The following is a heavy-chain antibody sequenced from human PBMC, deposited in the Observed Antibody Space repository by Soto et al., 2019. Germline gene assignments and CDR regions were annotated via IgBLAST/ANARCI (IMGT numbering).Heavy chain of an antibody. CDR3: ARGRAIAAAVLDY. Sequence: SSETLSLTCTVSGGSISSGYYYWSWIRQPPGKGLEWIGYIYYSGSTYYNPSLKSRVTISVDTSKNQFSLKLSSVTAADTAVYYCARGRAIAAAVLDYWGQGTLVTVSS. CDR2: IYYSGST. CDR1: GGSISSGYYY. D-gene: IGHD6-13*01. V-gene: IGHV4-30-4*01. J-gene: IGHJ4*02.